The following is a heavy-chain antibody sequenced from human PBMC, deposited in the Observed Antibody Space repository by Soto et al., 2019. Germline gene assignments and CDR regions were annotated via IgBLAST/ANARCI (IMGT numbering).Heavy chain of an antibody. CDR1: GFTFRFYP. CDR3: TSVWDLREYSDY. CDR2: ISYDGSNE. J-gene: IGHJ4*02. Sequence: QVQLVESGGGVVQPGRSLRLSCAASGFTFRFYPMHWVRQAPGKGLEWVAAISYDGSNEYYTDSVKGRFTISSDNSNNTLYLQMNALRAEDTAVYYCTSVWDLREYSDYWGQGTLVTVSS. D-gene: IGHD1-26*01. V-gene: IGHV3-30-3*01.